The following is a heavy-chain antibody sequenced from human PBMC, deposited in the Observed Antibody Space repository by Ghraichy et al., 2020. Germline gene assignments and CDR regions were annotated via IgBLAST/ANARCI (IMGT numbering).Heavy chain of an antibody. CDR2: IYYSGST. J-gene: IGHJ4*02. V-gene: IGHV4-39*01. Sequence: SETLSLTCTVSGDSISRGNFLWGWIRQPPGKGLEWIGSIYYSGSTYYNPSLKSRVTMSVDTSKNQFSLNLRSVTAADTAVYYCARQPAATMREFAFDYWGQGTLVTVSS. CDR1: GDSISRGNFL. D-gene: IGHD2-15*01. CDR3: ARQPAATMREFAFDY.